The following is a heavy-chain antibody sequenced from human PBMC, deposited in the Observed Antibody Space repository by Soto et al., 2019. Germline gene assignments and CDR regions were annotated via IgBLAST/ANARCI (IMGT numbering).Heavy chain of an antibody. J-gene: IGHJ4*02. CDR1: AGSIRSGDYY. D-gene: IGHD7-27*01. Sequence: QVQLQESGPGLVKPSQTLSLTCTVSAGSIRSGDYYWTWIRQPPGKGLEWIGYIDHSGSAYYNPSLKSRATISIDTSNNQFSLKMTCVTAADTAVYYCAGELGTFYFDHWGQGTLVTVSS. CDR3: AGELGTFYFDH. CDR2: IDHSGSA. V-gene: IGHV4-30-4*01.